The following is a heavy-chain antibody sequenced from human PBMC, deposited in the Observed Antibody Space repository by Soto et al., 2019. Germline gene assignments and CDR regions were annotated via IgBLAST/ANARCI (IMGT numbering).Heavy chain of an antibody. CDR2: IYYSGST. J-gene: IGHJ5*02. Sequence: PSETLSLTCTVSGGSISSGGYYWSWIRQHPGKGLEWIGYIYYSGSTYYNPSLKSRVTISVDTSKNQFSLKLSSVTAADTAVYYCARVAYYDILFWFDPWGQGTLVTVSS. CDR1: GGSISSGGYY. CDR3: ARVAYYDILFWFDP. V-gene: IGHV4-31*03. D-gene: IGHD3-9*01.